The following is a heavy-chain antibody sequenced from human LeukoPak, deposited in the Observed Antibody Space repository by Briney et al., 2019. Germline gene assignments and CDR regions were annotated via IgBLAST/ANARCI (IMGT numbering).Heavy chain of an antibody. CDR3: ARDKKVGYYDSSGYYYWSPFDY. J-gene: IGHJ4*02. CDR2: ISAYNGNT. D-gene: IGHD3-22*01. CDR1: GYTFTSYG. Sequence: ASVKVSCKASGYTFTSYGISWVRQAPGQGLEWMGWISAYNGNTNYAQKLQGRVTMTTDTPTSTAYMELRSLRSDDTAVYYCARDKKVGYYDSSGYYYWSPFDYWGQGTLVTVSS. V-gene: IGHV1-18*01.